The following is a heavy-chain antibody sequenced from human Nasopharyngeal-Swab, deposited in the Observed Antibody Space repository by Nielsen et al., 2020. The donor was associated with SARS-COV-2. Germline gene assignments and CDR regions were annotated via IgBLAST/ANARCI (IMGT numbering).Heavy chain of an antibody. V-gene: IGHV3-74*01. CDR3: TRVDVHDAFDM. J-gene: IGHJ3*02. CDR2: INTDASRT. CDR1: GFTFSSHG. Sequence: GESLKTSCSASGFTFSSHGIHLVRQAPGQGLLLVSRINTDASRTSYADSLKGRFTISRDNAKNTVYLQMNSLRGEGTAVYYCTRVDVHDAFDMWGQGTMVTVSS. D-gene: IGHD3-16*01.